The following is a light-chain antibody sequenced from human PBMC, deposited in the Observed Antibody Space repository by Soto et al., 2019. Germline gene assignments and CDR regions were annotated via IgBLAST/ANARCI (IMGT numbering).Light chain of an antibody. CDR2: GAS. CDR1: QTISGT. J-gene: IGKJ1*01. CDR3: KQYDNWQWT. Sequence: EIVMPPSPATLSVSPVGIAPLSFRASQTISGTLAWYQQKPGQAPRLLIHGASTRAPGFPARFSGSGSGTDFTLTIRSMQSEDFAVYYCKQYDNWQWTCGQGTKGDIK. V-gene: IGKV3-15*01.